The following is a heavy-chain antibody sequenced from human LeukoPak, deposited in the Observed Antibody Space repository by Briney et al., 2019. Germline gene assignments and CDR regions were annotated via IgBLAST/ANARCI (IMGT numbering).Heavy chain of an antibody. CDR1: GFTFSSYA. V-gene: IGHV3-23*01. J-gene: IGHJ6*03. Sequence: GGSLRLSCAASGFTFSSYAMSWVRQAPGKGLEWVSAISGSGGNTYYADSVKGRFTISRDNSKNTLYLRMNSLRSEDTAVYYCARVGCSSTSCPPYYYYYMDVWGKGTTVTVSS. CDR3: ARVGCSSTSCPPYYYYYMDV. CDR2: ISGSGGNT. D-gene: IGHD2-2*01.